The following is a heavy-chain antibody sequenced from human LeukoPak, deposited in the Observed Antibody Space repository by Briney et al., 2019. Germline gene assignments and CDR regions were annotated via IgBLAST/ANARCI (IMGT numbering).Heavy chain of an antibody. CDR1: GFSFSTYS. D-gene: IGHD2-2*01. CDR3: AKDHPDCRGTSCLLFDC. J-gene: IGHJ4*02. Sequence: PGGSLRLSCAASGFSFSTYSMNWVRQAPGKGLEWVSSISSSSAYIYYADSVKGRFIISRDNAENSLYLQLNSLRAEDTAVYYCAKDHPDCRGTSCLLFDCWGQGTLVTVSS. V-gene: IGHV3-21*04. CDR2: ISSSSAYI.